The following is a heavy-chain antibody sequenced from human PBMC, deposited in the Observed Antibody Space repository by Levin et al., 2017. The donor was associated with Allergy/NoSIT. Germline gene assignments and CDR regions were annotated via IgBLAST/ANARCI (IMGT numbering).Heavy chain of an antibody. CDR2: IVVGSGNT. CDR1: GFTFTSSA. J-gene: IGHJ6*03. D-gene: IGHD2-2*01. Sequence: SVKVSCKASGFTFTSSAMQWVRQARGQRLEWIGWIVVGSGNTNYAQKFQERVTITRDMSTSTAYMELSSLRSEDTAVYYCAAVVVPAATVPYYYYMDVWGKGTTVTVSS. CDR3: AAVVVPAATVPYYYYMDV. V-gene: IGHV1-58*02.